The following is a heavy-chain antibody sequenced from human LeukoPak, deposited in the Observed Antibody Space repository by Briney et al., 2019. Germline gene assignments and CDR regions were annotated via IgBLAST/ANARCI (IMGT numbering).Heavy chain of an antibody. CDR2: ISDSGSA. CDR3: ARHSGIGLDS. CDR1: GGSIRSYY. V-gene: IGHV4-59*08. Sequence: PSDTLSLTCTVSGGSIRSYYWSWIRHPPGKGLEWIGYISDSGSANNNPSLGSRVTISVDTSKNQFSLKLNSVTAADTAIYYCARHSGIGLDSWGQGTLVAVSS. J-gene: IGHJ4*02. D-gene: IGHD3-10*01.